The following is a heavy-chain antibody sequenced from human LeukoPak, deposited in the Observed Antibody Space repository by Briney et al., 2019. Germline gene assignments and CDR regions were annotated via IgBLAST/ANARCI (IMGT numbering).Heavy chain of an antibody. CDR2: INHSGST. J-gene: IGHJ4*02. V-gene: IGHV4-34*01. D-gene: IGHD5-12*01. CDR3: TAEVATISS. CDR1: GGSFSGYY. Sequence: SETLSLTCAVYGGSFSGYYWSWIRQPPGKGLEWIGEINHSGSTNYNPSLKSRVTISVDTSKNQFSLKLSSVTAADTAVYYCTAEVATISSWGQGTLVTVSS.